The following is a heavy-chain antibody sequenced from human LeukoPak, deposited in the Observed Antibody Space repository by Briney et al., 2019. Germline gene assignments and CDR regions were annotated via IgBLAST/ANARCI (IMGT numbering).Heavy chain of an antibody. CDR1: GFTFSSYG. CDR2: IWYDGSNK. D-gene: IGHD3-22*01. V-gene: IGHV3-33*01. J-gene: IGHJ4*02. CDR3: ARVRLTYDSRGLRYYFDY. Sequence: GGSLRLSCAASGFTFSSYGMPWVRQAPGKGLEWVAVIWYDGSNKYYADSVKGRFTISRDNSKNTLYLQMNSLRAEDTAVYYCARVRLTYDSRGLRYYFDYWGQGTLVTVSS.